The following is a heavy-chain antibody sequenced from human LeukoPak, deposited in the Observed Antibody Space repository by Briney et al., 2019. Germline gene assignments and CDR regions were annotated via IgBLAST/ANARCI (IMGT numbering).Heavy chain of an antibody. CDR2: ISSSSSTI. V-gene: IGHV3-48*04. CDR3: ARDRDYDLWSGYYLGHYYYYYMDV. CDR1: GFTFSSYS. Sequence: GGSLRLSCAASGFTFSSYSMNWVRQAPGKGLEWVSYISSSSSTIYYADSVKGRFTIARDNAKNSLYLQMNSLRAEDTAVYYCARDRDYDLWSGYYLGHYYYYYMDVWGKGTTVTVSS. D-gene: IGHD3-3*01. J-gene: IGHJ6*03.